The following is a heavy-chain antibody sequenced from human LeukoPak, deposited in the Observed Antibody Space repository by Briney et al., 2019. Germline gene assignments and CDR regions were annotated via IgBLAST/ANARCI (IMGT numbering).Heavy chain of an antibody. CDR1: VYTFTGYY. Sequence: ASLKVSCKASVYTFTGYYMHWVRQAPGQGLQWMGWINPNGGGTKCAQNFQGTFTMTRDTSISTACMELSRMRADGTAVYYRGRESLHMAYYYDSTTEDAFDIWGKGTMVTVSS. CDR3: GRESLHMAYYYDSTTEDAFDI. V-gene: IGHV1-2*02. J-gene: IGHJ3*02. D-gene: IGHD3-22*01. CDR2: INPNGGGT.